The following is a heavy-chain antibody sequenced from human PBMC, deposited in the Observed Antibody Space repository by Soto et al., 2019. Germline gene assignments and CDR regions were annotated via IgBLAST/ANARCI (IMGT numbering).Heavy chain of an antibody. CDR3: ARDLFPGYYGSGSSFGYYGMDV. D-gene: IGHD3-10*01. J-gene: IGHJ6*02. V-gene: IGHV3-11*01. CDR1: GFTFSDYY. Sequence: GVLRRSCAASGFTFSDYYMSWIRQAPGKGLEWVSYISSSGSTIYYADSVKGRFTISRDNAKISLYLQMNSLRAEDTAVYYCARDLFPGYYGSGSSFGYYGMDVWGQGTTVTVSS. CDR2: ISSSGSTI.